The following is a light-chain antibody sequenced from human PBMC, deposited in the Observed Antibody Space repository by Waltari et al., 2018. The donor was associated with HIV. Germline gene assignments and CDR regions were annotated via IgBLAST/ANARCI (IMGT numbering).Light chain of an antibody. CDR3: GTWDSSLSTGM. Sequence: QSVFTQLPSVSAAPGQKVTISCSGTSSHIGNNYVSWSQQLPRPSPHLLIFENKKQPSGIPDRFSGSKSGTSATLGITGLQTGDEADYYGGTWDSSLSTGMFGGGTKLTVL. V-gene: IGLV1-51*01. CDR2: ENK. CDR1: SSHIGNNY. J-gene: IGLJ3*02.